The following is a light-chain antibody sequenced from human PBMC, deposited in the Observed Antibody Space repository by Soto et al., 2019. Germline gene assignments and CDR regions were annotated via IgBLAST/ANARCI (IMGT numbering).Light chain of an antibody. J-gene: IGLJ1*01. CDR1: KLGNKY. CDR2: QDT. CDR3: QVWDSNNYV. Sequence: SYELTQPSSVSVSPGQTASITCSGDKLGNKYACWYQQKPGQSPVLVMYQDTKRPSGIPERFSGSNSGNTATLTISGTQAMDEADYYCQVWDSNNYVFGTGTKVTVL. V-gene: IGLV3-1*01.